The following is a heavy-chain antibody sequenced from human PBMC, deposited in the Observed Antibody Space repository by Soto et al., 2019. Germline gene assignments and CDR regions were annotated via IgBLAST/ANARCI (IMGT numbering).Heavy chain of an antibody. Sequence: GGSLRLSCAASGFTFSSYAMSWVRQAPGKGLEWVSAISGSGGSTYYADSVKGRFTISRDNSKNTLYLQMNSLRAEDTAVYYCANPMVRGVITKGQAFDIWGQGTMVTVSS. CDR1: GFTFSSYA. D-gene: IGHD3-10*01. CDR2: ISGSGGST. CDR3: ANPMVRGVITKGQAFDI. V-gene: IGHV3-23*01. J-gene: IGHJ3*02.